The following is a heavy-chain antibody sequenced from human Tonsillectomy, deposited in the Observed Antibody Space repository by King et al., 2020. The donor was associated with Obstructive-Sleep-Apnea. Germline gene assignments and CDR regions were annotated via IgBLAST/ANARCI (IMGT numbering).Heavy chain of an antibody. CDR1: GFTFGSYV. J-gene: IGHJ6*02. V-gene: IGHV3-30*04. Sequence: VQLVESGGGVVQPGRSLRLSCAASGFTFGSYVVHWVRQAPGKGLEWVADIAYDGSRKYYADSVKGRFTISRDNSKNMLDLQMNSLRAEDTAVYYCARDKYGSGSYSTGMDVWGQGTTVTVS. CDR3: ARDKYGSGSYSTGMDV. D-gene: IGHD3-10*01. CDR2: IAYDGSRK.